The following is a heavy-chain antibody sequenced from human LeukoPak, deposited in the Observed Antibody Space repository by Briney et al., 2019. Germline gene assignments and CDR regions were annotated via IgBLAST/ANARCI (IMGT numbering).Heavy chain of an antibody. V-gene: IGHV5-51*01. CDR3: ARRYGSALYGVFDY. D-gene: IGHD6-19*01. CDR1: GYTFNSYW. Sequence: GESLKITCKGSGYTFNSYWIGWVRQMPGAGLEWMGIIYPSDSDTRYSPSFQGQVTISADKSISTADLQWSSLKASDSAMYYCARRYGSALYGVFDYWGQGTLVIVSS. J-gene: IGHJ4*02. CDR2: IYPSDSDT.